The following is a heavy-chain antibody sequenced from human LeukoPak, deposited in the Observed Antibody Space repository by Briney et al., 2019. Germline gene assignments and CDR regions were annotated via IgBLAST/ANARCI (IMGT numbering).Heavy chain of an antibody. J-gene: IGHJ4*02. V-gene: IGHV4-39*01. CDR3: ARATPYYDILTAYSNNFDY. D-gene: IGHD3-9*01. CDR2: IYYSGST. Sequence: PSETLSLTCTVSGGSISSSSYYWGWIRQPPGKGLGWIGSIYYSGSTYYNPSLKSRVTISVDTSKNQFSLKLSSVTAADTAVYYCARATPYYDILTAYSNNFDYWGQGTLVTVSS. CDR1: GGSISSSSYY.